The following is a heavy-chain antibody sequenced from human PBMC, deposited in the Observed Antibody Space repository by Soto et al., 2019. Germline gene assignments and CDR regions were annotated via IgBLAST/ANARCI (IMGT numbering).Heavy chain of an antibody. D-gene: IGHD3-10*01. V-gene: IGHV3-21*01. CDR1: GFTFSSYS. Sequence: PGGSLRLSCAASGFTFSSYSMNWVRQAPGKGQEWVSSISSSSSYIYYADSVKGRFTISRDNAKNSLYLQMNSLRAEDTAVYYCARGGRIGCFGELHHNYYYYYMDVWGQGTTVTVSS. J-gene: IGHJ6*03. CDR2: ISSSSSYI. CDR3: ARGGRIGCFGELHHNYYYYYMDV.